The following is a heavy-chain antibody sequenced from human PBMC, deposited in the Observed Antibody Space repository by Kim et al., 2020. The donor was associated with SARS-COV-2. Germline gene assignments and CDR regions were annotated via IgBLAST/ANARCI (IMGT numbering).Heavy chain of an antibody. V-gene: IGHV3-11*06. D-gene: IGHD6-13*01. CDR3: AREPGYSSSWYRPVFDY. CDR1: GFTFSDYY. J-gene: IGHJ4*02. Sequence: GGSLRLSCAASGFTFSDYYMSWIRQAPGNGLAWVSFFISISYTHYADSVNGRFTISRDNAKNSLYLQMNSLRAEDTAVYYCAREPGYSSSWYRPVFDYWGQGTLVTVSS. CDR2: FISISYT.